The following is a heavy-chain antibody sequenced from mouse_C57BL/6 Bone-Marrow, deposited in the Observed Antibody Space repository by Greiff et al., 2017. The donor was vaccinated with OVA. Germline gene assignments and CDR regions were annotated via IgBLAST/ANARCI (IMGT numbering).Heavy chain of an antibody. CDR1: GYTFTSYW. CDR2: IHPNSGST. CDR3: ARGIYYGSSRGYFDV. V-gene: IGHV1-64*01. D-gene: IGHD1-1*01. J-gene: IGHJ1*03. Sequence: QVQLQQSGAELVKPGASVKLSCKASGYTFTSYWMHWVKQRPGQGLEWIGMIHPNSGSTNYNEKFKSKATLTVDKSSSTAYMQLSSLTSEDSAVYYCARGIYYGSSRGYFDVWGTGTTVTVSS.